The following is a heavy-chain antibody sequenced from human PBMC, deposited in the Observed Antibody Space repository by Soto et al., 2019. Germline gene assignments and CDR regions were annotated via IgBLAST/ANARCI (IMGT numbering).Heavy chain of an antibody. CDR3: AKDRYGSLEGGMDV. CDR2: VTWNSGNI. Sequence: EVQLVESGGGLVQPGRSLRLSCAASGFIFDDFGMHWVRQAPGKGLEWVSGVTWNSGNIDYADSVKGRFTITRDNAKNSLSLQMNGLRGEDTALYYCAKDRYGSLEGGMDVWGQGTTVTVSS. V-gene: IGHV3-9*01. CDR1: GFIFDDFG. D-gene: IGHD1-26*01. J-gene: IGHJ6*02.